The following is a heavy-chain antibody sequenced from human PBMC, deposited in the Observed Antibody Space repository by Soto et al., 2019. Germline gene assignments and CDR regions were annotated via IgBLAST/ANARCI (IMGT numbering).Heavy chain of an antibody. CDR2: IYYSGST. Sequence: SETLSLTCTVSGGSISSGDYYWSWIRQPPGKGLEWIGYIYYSGSTYYNPSLKSRVTISVDTSKDQFSLKLSSVTAADTAVYYCARDPRVGYNWFDPCGQGTLVTVSS. V-gene: IGHV4-30-4*01. J-gene: IGHJ5*02. CDR3: ARDPRVGYNWFDP. CDR1: GGSISSGDYY. D-gene: IGHD1-26*01.